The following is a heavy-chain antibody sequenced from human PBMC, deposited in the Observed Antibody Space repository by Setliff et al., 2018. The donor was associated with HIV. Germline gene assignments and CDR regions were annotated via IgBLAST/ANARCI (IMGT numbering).Heavy chain of an antibody. CDR1: GYTFIGYY. J-gene: IGHJ5*02. Sequence: ASVKVSCKTSGYTFIGYYMHWVRQAPGQGLEWMGWINPNSGGTFYAQRFQGRVTMTTDTSTSTAYLELSSLTSDDTAVYYCARVLAGLNWFDPWGQGTLVTV. CDR3: ARVLAGLNWFDP. CDR2: INPNSGGT. D-gene: IGHD2-15*01. V-gene: IGHV1-2*02.